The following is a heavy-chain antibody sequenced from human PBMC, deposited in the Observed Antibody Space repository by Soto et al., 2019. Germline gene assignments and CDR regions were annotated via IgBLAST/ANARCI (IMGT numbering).Heavy chain of an antibody. Sequence: ASVKVSCKASGYTFTSYDINWVRQATGQGLERMGWMNPNSGNTGYAQKFQGRVTMTRNTSISTAYMELSSLRSEDTAVYYCAREGYDPRYYYMDVWGKGTTVTVSS. J-gene: IGHJ6*03. CDR3: AREGYDPRYYYMDV. V-gene: IGHV1-8*01. CDR1: GYTFTSYD. D-gene: IGHD3-3*01. CDR2: MNPNSGNT.